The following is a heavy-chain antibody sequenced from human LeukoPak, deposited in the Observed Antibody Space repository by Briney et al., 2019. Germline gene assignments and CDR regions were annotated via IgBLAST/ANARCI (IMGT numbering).Heavy chain of an antibody. V-gene: IGHV1-46*01. D-gene: IGHD1-26*01. CDR2: INPSGGST. J-gene: IGHJ4*02. CDR3: ARDFAGATTY. CDR1: GYTFTSYY. Sequence: GASVKISCKACGYTFTSYYMHWVRQAPGQGLEWMGIINPSGGSTSYAQKFQGRVTMTRDTSTSTVYMELSSLRSEDTAVYYCARDFAGATTYWGQGTLVTVSS.